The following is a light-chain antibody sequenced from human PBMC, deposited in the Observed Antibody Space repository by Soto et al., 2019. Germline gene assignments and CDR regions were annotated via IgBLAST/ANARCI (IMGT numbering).Light chain of an antibody. CDR2: EVS. J-gene: IGLJ3*02. V-gene: IGLV2-14*01. CDR3: FSYTTSSTLV. Sequence: QSALTQPAYVSGSPGQSITISCTGTSSDVGGYNYVSWYQQHPAKAPKLMIYEVSNRPSGVSHRFSGSKSGNTDSLTISGLQAEDEADYYCFSYTTSSTLVFGGGTKLTVL. CDR1: SSDVGGYNY.